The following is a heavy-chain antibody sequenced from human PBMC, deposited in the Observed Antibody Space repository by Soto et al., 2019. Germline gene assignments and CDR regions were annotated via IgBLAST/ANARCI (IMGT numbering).Heavy chain of an antibody. CDR3: ARDSKAGQWLLGTWFDP. J-gene: IGHJ5*02. CDR2: IIPIFGTA. CDR1: GGTFSSYA. Sequence: QVQLVQSGAEVKKPGSSVKVSCKASGGTFSSYAISWVRQAPGQGLEWMGGIIPIFGTANYAQKFQGRVTITADESTSTXYMELSSLRSEDTAVYYCARDSKAGQWLLGTWFDPWGQGTLVTVSS. D-gene: IGHD6-19*01. V-gene: IGHV1-69*12.